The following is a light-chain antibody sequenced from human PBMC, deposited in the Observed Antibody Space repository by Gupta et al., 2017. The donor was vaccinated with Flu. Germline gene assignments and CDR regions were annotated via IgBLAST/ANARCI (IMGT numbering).Light chain of an antibody. J-gene: IGKJ1*01. CDR1: QPISTY. Sequence: LQMTQSPSSLSASVGDRVTITCRASQPISTYLNWYQQRPGKAPKLLIYAASNLQSGVPSRFSGSGSGTDFTLTISSLHPEDFATYYCEQSYDTPRTFGQGTKVEVK. V-gene: IGKV1-39*01. CDR3: EQSYDTPRT. CDR2: AAS.